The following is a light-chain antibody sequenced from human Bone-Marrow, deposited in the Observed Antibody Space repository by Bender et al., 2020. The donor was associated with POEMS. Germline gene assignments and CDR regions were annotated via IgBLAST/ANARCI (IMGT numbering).Light chain of an antibody. CDR2: DVT. CDR3: SSYVSSITS. CDR1: SSDVGGYNH. V-gene: IGLV2-14*01. Sequence: QSALTQPASVSGSPGQSITISCTGSSSDVGGYNHVSWYQQYPGKAPKVMIYDVTNRPSGVSNRFSGSKSGNTASLTISGLQAEDEADYYCSSYVSSITSFGGGTKLTVL. J-gene: IGLJ2*01.